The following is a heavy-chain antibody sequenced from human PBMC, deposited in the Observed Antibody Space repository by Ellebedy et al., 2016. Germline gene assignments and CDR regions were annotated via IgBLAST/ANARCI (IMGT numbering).Heavy chain of an antibody. V-gene: IGHV3-11*01. CDR2: ISSSGSTI. CDR1: GFTFSDYY. D-gene: IGHD6-19*01. CDR3: AKGGFMRIAVAGEHFDY. J-gene: IGHJ4*02. Sequence: GESLKISXAASGFTFSDYYMSWIRQAPGKGLEWVSYISSSGSTIYYADSVKGRFTISRDNAKNSLYLQMNSLRAEDTAVYYCAKGGFMRIAVAGEHFDYWGQGTLVTVSS.